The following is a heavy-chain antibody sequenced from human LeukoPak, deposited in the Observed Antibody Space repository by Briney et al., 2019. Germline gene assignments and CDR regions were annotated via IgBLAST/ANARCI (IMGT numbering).Heavy chain of an antibody. D-gene: IGHD2-21*02. J-gene: IGHJ4*02. V-gene: IGHV1-69*05. Sequence: SVKVSCKASGGTFSSYAISWVRQAPGQGLEWMGGIIPIFGTANYAQKFQGRVTMTTDTSTSTAYMELRSLRSDDTAVYYCARDQGSAYCGGDCPLFDYWGQGTLVTVSS. CDR2: IIPIFGTA. CDR1: GGTFSSYA. CDR3: ARDQGSAYCGGDCPLFDY.